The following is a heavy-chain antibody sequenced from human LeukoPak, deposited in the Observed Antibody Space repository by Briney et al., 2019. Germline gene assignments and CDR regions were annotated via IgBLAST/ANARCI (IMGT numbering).Heavy chain of an antibody. Sequence: PGGSLRLSCAASGFTFSSYGMHWVRQAPGKGLEWVAFIRYDGSNKYYADSVKGRFTISRDNSKNTLYLQMNSLRAEDTAVYYCARDRPIAARSFFDYWGQGTLVTVSS. D-gene: IGHD6-6*01. CDR1: GFTFSSYG. CDR3: ARDRPIAARSFFDY. J-gene: IGHJ4*02. CDR2: IRYDGSNK. V-gene: IGHV3-30*02.